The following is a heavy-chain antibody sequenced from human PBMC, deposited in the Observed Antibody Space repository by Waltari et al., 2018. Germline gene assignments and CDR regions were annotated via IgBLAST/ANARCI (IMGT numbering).Heavy chain of an antibody. Sequence: QVQLVQSGAELKKPGSSVKVSCKASGGTFSSYAIRWVRQAPGPRLAWMGGSIPILGIANYVQEFQGRVTITADESTSTADMERSSLRSEDTAVYYCARVGSTAMGDYWGQGTLVTVSS. D-gene: IGHD5-18*01. CDR2: SIPILGIA. V-gene: IGHV1-69*19. J-gene: IGHJ4*02. CDR1: GGTFSSYA. CDR3: ARVGSTAMGDY.